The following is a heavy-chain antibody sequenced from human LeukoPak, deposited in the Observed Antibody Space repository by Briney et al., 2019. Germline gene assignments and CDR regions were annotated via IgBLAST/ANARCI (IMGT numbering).Heavy chain of an antibody. J-gene: IGHJ4*02. V-gene: IGHV4-61*01. CDR1: GGSVSSSSYY. Sequence: SETLSLTCTVSGGSVSSSSYYWSWIRQPPGKGLEWIGYIYYSGSTNYNPSLKSRVTISVDTSKNQFSLKLSSVTAADTAVYYCARASGYYGSGSYQIDYWGQGTLVTVSS. CDR2: IYYSGST. CDR3: ARASGYYGSGSYQIDY. D-gene: IGHD3-10*01.